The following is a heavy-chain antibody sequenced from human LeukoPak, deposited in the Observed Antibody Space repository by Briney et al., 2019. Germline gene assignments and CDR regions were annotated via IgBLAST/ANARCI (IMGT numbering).Heavy chain of an antibody. D-gene: IGHD6-13*01. CDR1: GYTFTSYD. CDR3: ARGRIAAAGTRVDY. V-gene: IGHV1-8*01. CDR2: MNPNSGNT. J-gene: IGHJ4*02. Sequence: ASVKVSCKASGYTFTSYDINWVRQATGQGLEWMGWMNPNSGNTGYAQRFQGRVTMTRDTSISTAYMELSSLRSEDTAVYYCARGRIAAAGTRVDYWGQGTLVTVSS.